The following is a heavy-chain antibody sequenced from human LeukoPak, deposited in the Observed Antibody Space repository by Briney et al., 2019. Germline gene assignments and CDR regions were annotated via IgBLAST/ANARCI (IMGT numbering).Heavy chain of an antibody. CDR2: IKSKTDSGTT. J-gene: IGHJ4*02. Sequence: GGTVTLSCSASRFTCHNTQMRRQPQAPGKGRVGVGRIKSKTDSGTTDYAAPVKGRFTISRDDSKNTLYLQMNSLKTEDTAVYYCTTVGYFDSYFDYWGQGTLVTVSS. V-gene: IGHV3-15*01. D-gene: IGHD3-9*01. CDR1: RFTCHNTQ. CDR3: TTVGYFDSYFDY.